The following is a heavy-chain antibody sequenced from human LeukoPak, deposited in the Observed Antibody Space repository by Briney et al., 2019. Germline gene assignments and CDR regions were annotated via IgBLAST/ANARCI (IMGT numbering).Heavy chain of an antibody. D-gene: IGHD3-9*01. V-gene: IGHV1-46*01. CDR1: GYTFTSYY. J-gene: IGHJ3*02. Sequence: ASVKVSCKASGYTFTSYYMHWVRQAPGQGLEWMGIINPSGGSTSYAQKFQVRVTMTRDMSTSTVYMGLSSLTSEDTAVYYCARPRYTNSQDAFDIWGQGTMVTVSS. CDR2: INPSGGST. CDR3: ARPRYTNSQDAFDI.